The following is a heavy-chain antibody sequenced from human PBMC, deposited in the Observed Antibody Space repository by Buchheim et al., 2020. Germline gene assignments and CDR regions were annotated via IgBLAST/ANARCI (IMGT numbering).Heavy chain of an antibody. J-gene: IGHJ6*02. D-gene: IGHD3-3*01. CDR1: GGSISSSSYY. V-gene: IGHV4-39*07. Sequence: QLQLQESGPGLVKPSETLSLTCTVSGGSISSSSYYWGWIRQPPGKGLEWIGSIYYSGSTYYNPSLKSRVTISVVPSKHQFSLKLSSVTAADTAVYYCARDPSNNDFWSGYYTGISYYYYGMDVWGQGTT. CDR3: ARDPSNNDFWSGYYTGISYYYYGMDV. CDR2: IYYSGST.